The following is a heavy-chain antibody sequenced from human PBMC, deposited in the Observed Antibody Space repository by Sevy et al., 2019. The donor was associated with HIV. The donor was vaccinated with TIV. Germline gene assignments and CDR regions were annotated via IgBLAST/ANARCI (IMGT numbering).Heavy chain of an antibody. CDR3: AKGGDCSGGSCYAAKGLLPLDY. Sequence: GGSLRLSFAASGFTFSSYGMHWVRQAPGKGLEWVAFIRYDGSNKYYADSVKGRFTISRDNSKNTLYLQMNSLRAEDTAVYYCAKGGDCSGGSCYAAKGLLPLDYWGQGTLVTVSS. CDR2: IRYDGSNK. J-gene: IGHJ4*02. V-gene: IGHV3-30*02. D-gene: IGHD2-15*01. CDR1: GFTFSSYG.